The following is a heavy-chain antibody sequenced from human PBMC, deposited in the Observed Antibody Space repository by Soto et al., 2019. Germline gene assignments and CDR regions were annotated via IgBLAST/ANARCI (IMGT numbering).Heavy chain of an antibody. CDR3: ARRIVAYYDSSGYYGGWFDP. J-gene: IGHJ5*02. CDR2: IYYSGST. V-gene: IGHV4-39*01. D-gene: IGHD3-22*01. CDR1: GGSISSSSYY. Sequence: SETLSLTCTVSGGSISSSSYYWGWIRQPPGKGLEWIGSIYYSGSTYYNPSLKSRVTISVDTSKNQFSLKLSSVTAADTAVYYCARRIVAYYDSSGYYGGWFDPWGQGTLVTVSS.